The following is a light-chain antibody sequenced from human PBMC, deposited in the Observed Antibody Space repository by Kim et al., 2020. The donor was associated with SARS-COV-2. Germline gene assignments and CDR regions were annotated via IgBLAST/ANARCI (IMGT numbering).Light chain of an antibody. J-gene: IGLJ3*02. CDR2: EDN. CDR1: SGSIASNY. V-gene: IGLV6-57*03. Sequence: GKTVTISCTRSSGSIASNYVQWYQQRPGSAPTTVIYEDNQRPSGVPDRFSGSIDSSSNSASLTISALKTEDEADYYCQSSDTSSWVFGGGTKLTVL. CDR3: QSSDTSSWV.